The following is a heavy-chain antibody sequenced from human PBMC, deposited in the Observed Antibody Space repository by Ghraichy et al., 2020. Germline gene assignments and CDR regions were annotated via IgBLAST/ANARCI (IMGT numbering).Heavy chain of an antibody. CDR1: GGSIINNY. Sequence: SETLSLTCSVSGGSIINNYWSWIRQPPGPGLEWIGFIHSSGNTYYNSSLQSRVTISVDPSKNKFSLSLASVTAADTARYYCAKFTKDFGSQIHYLDHWGQGALATVSS. CDR3: AKFTKDFGSQIHYLDH. D-gene: IGHD2-15*01. J-gene: IGHJ5*02. V-gene: IGHV4-59*01. CDR2: IHSSGNT.